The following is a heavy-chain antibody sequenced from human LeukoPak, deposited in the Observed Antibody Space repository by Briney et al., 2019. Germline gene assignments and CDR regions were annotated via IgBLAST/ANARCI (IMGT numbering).Heavy chain of an antibody. Sequence: NPSETLSLTCTVSGGSISSYYWSWIRQPPGKGLEWIGSIFYSGNTYYNPSLNSRLTISVDTSRNQFSLKLNSVTDADTAVYYCARFNAGHASAQFDYWGQGTLVTVSS. CDR2: IFYSGNT. J-gene: IGHJ4*02. CDR1: GGSISSYY. CDR3: ARFNAGHASAQFDY. D-gene: IGHD2-2*01. V-gene: IGHV4-59*05.